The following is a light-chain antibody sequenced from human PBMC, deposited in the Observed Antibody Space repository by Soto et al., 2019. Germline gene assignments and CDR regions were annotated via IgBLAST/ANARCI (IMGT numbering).Light chain of an antibody. CDR1: QTIRSNY. Sequence: ETVLTQSPGTLSLSPGARATLSCRASQTIRSNYLAWYRQTPGQAPRLLIYGASNRATGIADRFSGSGSGTDFILIISRLEPEDFALYYCQQYGSSPWTFGQGTKVEIK. V-gene: IGKV3-20*01. CDR2: GAS. CDR3: QQYGSSPWT. J-gene: IGKJ1*01.